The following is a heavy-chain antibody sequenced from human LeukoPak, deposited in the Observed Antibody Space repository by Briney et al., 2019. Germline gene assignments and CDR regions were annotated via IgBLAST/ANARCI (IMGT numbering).Heavy chain of an antibody. CDR2: INHSGST. V-gene: IGHV4-34*01. CDR1: GGSLSGYY. CDR3: AKDYGSGSYWGFDP. J-gene: IGHJ5*02. Sequence: SETLSLTCAVYGGSLSGYYWSWIRQPPGKGLEWIGEINHSGSTNYNPSLKSRVTISVDTSKNQFSLKLSSVTAADTAVYYCAKDYGSGSYWGFDPWGQGTLVTVSS. D-gene: IGHD3-10*01.